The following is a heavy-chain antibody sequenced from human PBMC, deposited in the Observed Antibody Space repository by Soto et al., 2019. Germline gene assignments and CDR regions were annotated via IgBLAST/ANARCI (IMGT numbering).Heavy chain of an antibody. J-gene: IGHJ3*01. D-gene: IGHD7-27*01. CDR3: ATGHEREHAYDV. Sequence: DVQLVESGGGLIQPGESLRLSCASFGLTISGKKYVAGVREAPGKGLEWVSVPYDVDGSFYADSVKGRFTTSSDSSKKTVYLQMNDLRPDDTAVYYCATGHEREHAYDVWGQGTTVTVSS. CDR2: PYDVDGS. V-gene: IGHV3-53*01. CDR1: GLTISGKKY.